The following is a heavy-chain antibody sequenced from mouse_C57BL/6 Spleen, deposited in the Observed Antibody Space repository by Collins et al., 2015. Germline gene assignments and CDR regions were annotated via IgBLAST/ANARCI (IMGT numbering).Heavy chain of an antibody. V-gene: IGHV1-82*01. CDR1: GYAFSSSW. CDR3: AAPGTPIAY. CDR2: IYPGDGDT. Sequence: QVQLQQPGPELVKPGASVKISCKASGYAFSSSWMNWVKQRPGKGLEWIGRIYPGDGDTNYNGKFKGKATLTADKSSSTAYMQLSSLTSEDSAVYFCAAPGTPIAYWGQGTLVTVSA. J-gene: IGHJ3*01. D-gene: IGHD4-1*01.